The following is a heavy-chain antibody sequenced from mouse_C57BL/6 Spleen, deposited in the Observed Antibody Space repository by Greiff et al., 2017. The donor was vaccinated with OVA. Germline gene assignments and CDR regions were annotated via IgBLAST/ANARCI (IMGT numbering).Heavy chain of an antibody. J-gene: IGHJ2*01. V-gene: IGHV1-55*01. D-gene: IGHD2-12*01. Sequence: QVQLQQPGAELVKPGASVKMSCKASGYTFTSYWITWVKQRPGQGLEWIGDIYPGSGSTNYNEKFKSKATLTVDTSSSTAYMQLSSLTSEDSAVYYCARGRSYTYYFDYWGQGTTLTVSS. CDR3: ARGRSYTYYFDY. CDR2: IYPGSGST. CDR1: GYTFTSYW.